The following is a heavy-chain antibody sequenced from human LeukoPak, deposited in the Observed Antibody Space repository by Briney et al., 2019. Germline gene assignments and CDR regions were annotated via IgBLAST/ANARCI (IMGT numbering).Heavy chain of an antibody. CDR1: GGSVSSGSYY. CDR2: IYYSGST. Sequence: SETLSLTCTVSGGSVSSGSYYWGWIRQPPGKGLEWIGNIYYSGSTYYNPSLKSRVTISLDTSKNQFSLKVRSVTAADTAVYYCAKDYCGDGSCYSFHVFDYWGQGTLVTVSS. D-gene: IGHD2-15*01. J-gene: IGHJ4*02. CDR3: AKDYCGDGSCYSFHVFDY. V-gene: IGHV4-39*07.